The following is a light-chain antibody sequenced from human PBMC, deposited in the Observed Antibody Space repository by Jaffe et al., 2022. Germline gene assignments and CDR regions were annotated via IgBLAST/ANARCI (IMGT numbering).Light chain of an antibody. CDR3: QAWDRSTDVV. CDR2: QDN. Sequence: SYELTQPPSVSVSPGQTANITCSGDKLGERFASWYQQKPGQSPVVVIYQDNKRPSGIPERFSGSNSGNTATLTISGTQPMDEADYYCQAWDRSTDVVFGGGTKLTVL. J-gene: IGLJ2*01. V-gene: IGLV3-1*01. CDR1: KLGERF.